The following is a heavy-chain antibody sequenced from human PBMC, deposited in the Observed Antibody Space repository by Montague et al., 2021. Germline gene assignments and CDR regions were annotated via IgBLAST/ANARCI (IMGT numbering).Heavy chain of an antibody. V-gene: IGHV4-59*01. Sequence: SETLSLTCSVSGGSITDYYWSWIRQPPGKGLEWIGYFYYTGSTKYNPSLGSRVLISVDTPKKQLSLKLSSVTAADTAVYYCAREEDYMGVFGIWGQGTMVTVSS. J-gene: IGHJ3*02. D-gene: IGHD4-11*01. CDR1: GGSITDYY. CDR3: AREEDYMGVFGI. CDR2: FYYTGST.